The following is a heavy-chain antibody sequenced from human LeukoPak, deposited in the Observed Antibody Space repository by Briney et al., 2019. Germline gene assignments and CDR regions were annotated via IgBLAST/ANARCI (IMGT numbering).Heavy chain of an antibody. D-gene: IGHD2-2*01. J-gene: IGHJ3*02. CDR3: ARHPRYCSSNSCYGPDAFDI. Sequence: SETLSLTCTVSGGSITTNTDYWGWVRQPPGKGLEWIGSIYYSGSTYYSPSLKSRVTLSVDTSKNQFSLKLTSVTAADTAVYYCARHPRYCSSNSCYGPDAFDIWGQGTMVTVSS. V-gene: IGHV4-39*01. CDR2: IYYSGST. CDR1: GGSITTNTDY.